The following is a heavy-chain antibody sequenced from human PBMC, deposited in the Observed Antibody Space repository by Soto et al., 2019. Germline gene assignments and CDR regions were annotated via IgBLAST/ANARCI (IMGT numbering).Heavy chain of an antibody. CDR1: GYTVSSFY. Sequence: QVQLVQSGAEVVKPGASLTISCRASGYTVSSFYLHWVRQAPGQGLEWMGVMRPSDGSTNYAQKFQGRVTMTRAPSTNTVYRDLSSLRSDDTAVYYCARGPALRYYDMSGYRGSFEYWGLGTLVTVSS. CDR3: ARGPALRYYDMSGYRGSFEY. V-gene: IGHV1-46*01. J-gene: IGHJ4*02. CDR2: MRPSDGST. D-gene: IGHD3-22*01.